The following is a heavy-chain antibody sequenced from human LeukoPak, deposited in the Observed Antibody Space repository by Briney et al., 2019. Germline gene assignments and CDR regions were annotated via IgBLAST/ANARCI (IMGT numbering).Heavy chain of an antibody. V-gene: IGHV4-59*04. D-gene: IGHD3-22*01. CDR3: ARHVGDYYDSSGYYAFDI. CDR1: GGSISSYY. CDR2: IYHSGST. J-gene: IGHJ3*02. Sequence: SETLSLTCTDSGGSISSYYWSCIRQPPGKGLEWIGSIYHSGSTYYNPSLKSRVTISVDTSKNQFSLKLSSVTAADTAVYYCARHVGDYYDSSGYYAFDIWGQGTMVTVSS.